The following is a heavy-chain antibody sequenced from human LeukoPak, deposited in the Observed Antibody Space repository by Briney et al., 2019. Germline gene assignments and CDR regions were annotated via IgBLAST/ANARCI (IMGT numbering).Heavy chain of an antibody. J-gene: IGHJ6*03. CDR3: AKVRSSWYNYYMDV. Sequence: SETLSLTCTVSGGSISSGDYYWSWLRQPPGKGLEWIGYIYYSGSTYYNPSLKSRVTISVDTSKNQFSLKLSTVTAADTAVYSWAKVRSSWYNYYMDVWGKGTWVTVSS. V-gene: IGHV4-30-4*08. CDR1: GGSISSGDYY. D-gene: IGHD6-13*01. CDR2: IYYSGST.